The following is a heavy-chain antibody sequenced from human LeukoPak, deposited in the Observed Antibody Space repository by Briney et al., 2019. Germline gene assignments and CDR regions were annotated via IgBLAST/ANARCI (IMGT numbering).Heavy chain of an antibody. CDR1: GYTFTSYD. CDR3: ARDRDTMVRGVKIYYYYMDV. CDR2: MNPNSGNT. Sequence: AASVKVPCKASGYTFTSYDINWVRQATGQGLEWMGWMNPNSGNTGYAQKFQGRVTMTRDTSISTAYMELSRLRSDDTAVYYCARDRDTMVRGVKIYYYYMDVWGKGTTVTVSS. V-gene: IGHV1-8*01. D-gene: IGHD3-10*01. J-gene: IGHJ6*03.